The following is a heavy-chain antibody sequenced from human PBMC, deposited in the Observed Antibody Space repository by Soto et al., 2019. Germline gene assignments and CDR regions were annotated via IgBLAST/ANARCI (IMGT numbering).Heavy chain of an antibody. CDR3: ARHPIAAAAVYIMDV. V-gene: IGHV5-51*01. Sequence: PGESLKISCKGSGYSFTSYWIGWVRQMPGKGLEWMGIIYPGDSDTRYSPSFQGQVTISADKCISTAYLQWSSLKASDTAMYYCARHPIAAAAVYIMDVWGQGTTVTVSS. CDR2: IYPGDSDT. D-gene: IGHD6-13*01. CDR1: GYSFTSYW. J-gene: IGHJ6*02.